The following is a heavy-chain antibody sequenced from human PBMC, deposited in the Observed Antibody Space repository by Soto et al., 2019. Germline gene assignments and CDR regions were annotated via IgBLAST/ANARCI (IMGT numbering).Heavy chain of an antibody. Sequence: PGGSLRLSCVVSGFIFSDYGMHWVRQAPGKGLEWVAVISYDGSNKYYADSVKGRFTISRDNSKNTLYLQMNSLRAEDTAVYYCAKMGRNGWYFFEYWGHGTLVTVSS. CDR2: ISYDGSNK. V-gene: IGHV3-30*18. CDR1: GFIFSDYG. D-gene: IGHD6-19*01. J-gene: IGHJ4*03. CDR3: AKMGRNGWYFFEY.